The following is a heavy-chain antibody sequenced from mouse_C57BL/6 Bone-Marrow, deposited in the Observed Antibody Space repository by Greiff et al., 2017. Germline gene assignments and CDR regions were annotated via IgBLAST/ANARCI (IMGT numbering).Heavy chain of an antibody. D-gene: IGHD1-1*01. V-gene: IGHV1-54*01. J-gene: IGHJ3*01. CDR2: INPGSGGT. Sequence: QVQLQQSGAELVRPGTSVKVSCKASGYAFTNYLIEWVKQRPGQGLEWIGVINPGSGGTNYNEKFKGKATQTADKSSSTAYMQLSSLTSEDSAVYFCARDHYCGSRSWFAYWGQGTLVTVSA. CDR3: ARDHYCGSRSWFAY. CDR1: GYAFTNYL.